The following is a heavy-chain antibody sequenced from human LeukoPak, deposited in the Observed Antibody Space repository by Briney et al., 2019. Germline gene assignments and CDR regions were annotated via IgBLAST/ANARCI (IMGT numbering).Heavy chain of an antibody. CDR1: GFTFSSYA. V-gene: IGHV3-30-3*01. CDR3: AREYSSSRGYYYYGMDV. J-gene: IGHJ6*02. CDR2: ISYDGSNK. D-gene: IGHD6-13*01. Sequence: GSLRLSCAASGFTFSSYAMHWVRQAPGKGLEGVAVISYDGSNKYYADSVKGRFTISRDNSKNTLYLQMNSLRAEDTAVYYCAREYSSSRGYYYYGMDVWGQGTTVTVSS.